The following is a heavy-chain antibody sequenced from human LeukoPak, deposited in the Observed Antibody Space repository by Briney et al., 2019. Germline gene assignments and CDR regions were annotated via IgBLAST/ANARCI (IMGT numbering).Heavy chain of an antibody. V-gene: IGHV4-39*05. Sequence: PSETPSLTCTVSGGSISSSSYYWGWIRQPPGKGLEWIGSIYYSGSTYYNPSLKSRVTISVDTSKNQFSLKLSSVTAADTAVYYCANGGGEWYYYGSGTPEWVYWGQGTLVTVSS. D-gene: IGHD3-10*01. CDR2: IYYSGST. CDR3: ANGGGEWYYYGSGTPEWVY. J-gene: IGHJ4*02. CDR1: GGSISSSSYY.